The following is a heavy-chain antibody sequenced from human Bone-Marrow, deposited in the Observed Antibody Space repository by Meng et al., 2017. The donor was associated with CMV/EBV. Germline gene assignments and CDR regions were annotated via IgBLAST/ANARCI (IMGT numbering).Heavy chain of an antibody. CDR2: ISSSSSYI. CDR3: ARGKRGPVPVVIIDYYYYGMDV. J-gene: IGHJ6*02. Sequence: GESLKISCAASGFTFSSYSMNGVRQAPGKGLEWVSSISSSSSYIYYVDSVKGRFTISRDNAKNSLYLQMNSLRSEDTAVYYCARGKRGPVPVVIIDYYYYGMDVWGQGTTVTVSS. CDR1: GFTFSSYS. V-gene: IGHV3-21*04. D-gene: IGHD3-3*01.